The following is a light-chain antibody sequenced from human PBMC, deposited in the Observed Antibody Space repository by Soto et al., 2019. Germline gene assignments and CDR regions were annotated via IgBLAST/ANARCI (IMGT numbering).Light chain of an antibody. Sequence: EIVMTQYPATLSVSPGERGTLSCMASQSVSSNLAWYQQKPGQAPRLLIYGASTRATGIPAGFSGSGSGTEFTLTISSLQSEDFALYYCQHYNNWPLTVGGVTKVEIK. CDR3: QHYNNWPLT. CDR1: QSVSSN. V-gene: IGKV3-15*01. CDR2: GAS. J-gene: IGKJ4*01.